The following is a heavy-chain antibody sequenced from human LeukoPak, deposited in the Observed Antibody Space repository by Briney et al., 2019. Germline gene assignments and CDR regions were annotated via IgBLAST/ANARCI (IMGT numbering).Heavy chain of an antibody. V-gene: IGHV5-51*01. CDR3: ARHLGSPWIQLWIDY. J-gene: IGHJ4*02. CDR1: GYSFTSYW. CDR2: IYPGDSDT. D-gene: IGHD5-18*01. Sequence: GESLKISCKGSGYSFTSYWIGWVRQMPGKGLEWMGIIYPGDSDTRYSPSFQGQVTISADKSISTAYLQWSSLKASNTAMYYCARHLGSPWIQLWIDYWGQGTLVTVSS.